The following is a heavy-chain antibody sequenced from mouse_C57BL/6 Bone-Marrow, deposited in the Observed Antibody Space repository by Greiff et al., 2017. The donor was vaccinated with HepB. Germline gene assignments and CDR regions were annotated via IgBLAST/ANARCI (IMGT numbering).Heavy chain of an antibody. CDR2: IWSGGST. V-gene: IGHV2-2*01. CDR3: ARIITTVVALYAMDY. D-gene: IGHD1-1*01. J-gene: IGHJ4*01. CDR1: GFSLTSYG. Sequence: QVQLKESGPGLVQPSQSLSITCTVSGFSLTSYGVHWVRQSPGKGLEWLGVIWSGGSTDYNAAFISRLSISKDNSKSQVFFKMNSLQADDTAIYYCARIITTVVALYAMDYWGQGTSVTVSS.